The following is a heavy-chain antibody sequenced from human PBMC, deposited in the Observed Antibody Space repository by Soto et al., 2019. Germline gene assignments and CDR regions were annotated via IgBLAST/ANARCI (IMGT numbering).Heavy chain of an antibody. J-gene: IGHJ6*02. CDR1: GYTFTSYY. CDR2: INPSGGST. Sequence: ASVKVSCKASGYTFTSYYMHWVRQAPGQGLEWMGIINPSGGSTSYAQKFQGRATMTRDTSTSTVYMELSSLRSEDTAVYYCARDPLFSVAGPFHYYYYGMDVWGQGTTVTVSS. CDR3: ARDPLFSVAGPFHYYYYGMDV. V-gene: IGHV1-46*01. D-gene: IGHD6-19*01.